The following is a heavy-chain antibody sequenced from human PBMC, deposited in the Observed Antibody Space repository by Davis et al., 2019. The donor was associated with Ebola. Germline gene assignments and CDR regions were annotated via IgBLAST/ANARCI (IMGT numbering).Heavy chain of an antibody. Sequence: ASVKVSCKASGYTFTGYYMHWVRQAPGQGLEWMGWINPNSGGTNYAQKFQGRVTMTRDTSISTAYMELSSLRSEDTAVYYCARSVAQTTTWYFDLWGRGTLVTVSS. J-gene: IGHJ2*01. CDR2: INPNSGGT. CDR3: ARSVAQTTTWYFDL. CDR1: GYTFTGYY. D-gene: IGHD1-26*01. V-gene: IGHV1-2*02.